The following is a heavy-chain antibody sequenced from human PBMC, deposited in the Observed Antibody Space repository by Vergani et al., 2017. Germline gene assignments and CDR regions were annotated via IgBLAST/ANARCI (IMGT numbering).Heavy chain of an antibody. V-gene: IGHV4-61*02. CDR3: AGDCCGTGGTGLIRELNWFDP. J-gene: IGHJ5*02. CDR2: IYTSGST. D-gene: IGHD3-10*01. Sequence: QVQLQESGPGLVKPSQTLPLTCTVSGGSISSGSYYWTWIPQPPGKGLEWIGGIYTSGSTNYNPTLKHRVPISIDTPKNQFSLKLSSVTAADTAGYYCAGDCCGTGGTGLIRELNWFDPWGQGTLLTVSS. CDR1: GGSISSGSYY.